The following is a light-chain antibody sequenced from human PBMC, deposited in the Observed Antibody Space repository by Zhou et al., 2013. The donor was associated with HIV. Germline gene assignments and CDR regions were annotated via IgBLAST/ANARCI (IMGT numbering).Light chain of an antibody. V-gene: IGKV3-20*01. J-gene: IGKJ5*01. CDR2: DAS. Sequence: EIVLTQSPGTLSLSPGERATLSCRASESVQFNYFAWYQQKPGQAPRVLIYDASTRASGIPDRFSGSGSGADFTLTISRLEPEDFEVYYCHQYDKSPGTFGQGTRLEMK. CDR3: HQYDKSPGT. CDR1: ESVQFNY.